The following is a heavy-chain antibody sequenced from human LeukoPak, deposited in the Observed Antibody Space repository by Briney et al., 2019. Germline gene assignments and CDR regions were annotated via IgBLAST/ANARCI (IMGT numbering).Heavy chain of an antibody. V-gene: IGHV3-7*01. CDR2: IKQDGTER. CDR3: ARYVNYFDP. J-gene: IGHJ4*02. CDR1: GFTFSSYW. D-gene: IGHD3-10*02. Sequence: GGSLRLSCAAAGFTFSSYWMTWVRQAPGKGLEWVATIKQDGTERYNVDSVRGRFTISRDTAKNSLFLQVNSLRAEDTALYYCARYVNYFDPWGQGTLITVSS.